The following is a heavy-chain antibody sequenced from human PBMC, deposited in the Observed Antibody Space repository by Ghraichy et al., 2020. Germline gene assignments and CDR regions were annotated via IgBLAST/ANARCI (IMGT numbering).Heavy chain of an antibody. CDR2: RKKDGSEK. CDR3: ARDLGSGWYFDY. Sequence: GGSLRLSCAASGFIFSGYWMSWVRQAPGKGPEWVANRKKDGSEKYYVDSVKGRFTISRDNAKNSLYLQMNSLRAEDTAVYYCARDLGSGWYFDYWGQGTLVTVSS. V-gene: IGHV3-7*01. D-gene: IGHD6-19*01. CDR1: GFIFSGYW. J-gene: IGHJ4*02.